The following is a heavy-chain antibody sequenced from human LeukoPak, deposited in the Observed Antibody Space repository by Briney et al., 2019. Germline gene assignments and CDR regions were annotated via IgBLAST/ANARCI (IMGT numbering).Heavy chain of an antibody. V-gene: IGHV3-48*03. Sequence: QSGGSLRLSCAASGFTFSSYEMNWVRQAPGKGLEWVSYISSSGSTICYADSVKGRFTISRDNAKNSLYLQMNSLRAEDTAVYYCAELGITMIGGVWGKGTTVTISS. CDR2: ISSSGSTI. CDR3: AELGITMIGGV. CDR1: GFTFSSYE. D-gene: IGHD3-10*02. J-gene: IGHJ6*04.